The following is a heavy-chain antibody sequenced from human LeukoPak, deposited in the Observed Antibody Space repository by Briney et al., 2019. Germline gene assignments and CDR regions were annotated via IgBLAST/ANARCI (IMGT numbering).Heavy chain of an antibody. CDR1: GFIFSRYW. D-gene: IGHD3-16*01. CDR3: ARGGGLDV. J-gene: IGHJ6*02. Sequence: HGGSLRLSCAASGFIFSRYWMHWVRQAPGKGLVWVSRINIDGSTTTYADSVKGRFTISRDNAKNSLYLQMSNLRAEDTAVYFCARGGGLDVWGQGATVTVSS. CDR2: INIDGSTT. V-gene: IGHV3-74*01.